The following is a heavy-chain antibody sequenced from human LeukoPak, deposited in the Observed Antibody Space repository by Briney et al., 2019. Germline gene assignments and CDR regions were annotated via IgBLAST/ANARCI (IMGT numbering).Heavy chain of an antibody. CDR2: ISGSGGTT. D-gene: IGHD6-13*01. V-gene: IGHV3-23*01. CDR3: ARISSSWFFDC. J-gene: IGHJ4*02. Sequence: PGGSLRLSCAASGFTFSDYAMSWVRQAPGKGLEWVSTISGSGGTTYYADSVKGRFTISRDNSKNTLYLQMDTLRADDTAVYYCARISSSWFFDCWGQGTLVTVSS. CDR1: GFTFSDYA.